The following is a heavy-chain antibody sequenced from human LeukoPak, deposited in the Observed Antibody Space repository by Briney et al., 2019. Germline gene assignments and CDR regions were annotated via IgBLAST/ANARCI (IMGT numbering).Heavy chain of an antibody. CDR1: GGSISSSNY. D-gene: IGHD3-16*01. V-gene: IGHV4-39*07. CDR2: IDYSGNT. CDR3: ARIMITFGGVLNWFDP. J-gene: IGHJ5*02. Sequence: SETLSLTCTVSGGSISSSNYWGWIRQPPGKGLEWIGSIDYSGNTYHNPPLKSRVTISIDTSKNQFSLKLSSVTAADTAVYYCARIMITFGGVLNWFDPWGQGTLVTVSS.